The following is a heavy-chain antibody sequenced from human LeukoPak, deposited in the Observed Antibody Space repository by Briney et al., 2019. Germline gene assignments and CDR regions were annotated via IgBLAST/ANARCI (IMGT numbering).Heavy chain of an antibody. CDR2: IRTSSNSI. CDR1: GFTFSTYS. J-gene: IGHJ5*02. Sequence: GGPLRLSYVASGFTFSTYSRNWVRQAPGKGLEWVSSIRTSSNSIYYADSVKGRFTISRDNAKTSLYLQMNSLRAEDTAVYYCARDGGYCSGGSCNNWFDPWGQGTLVTVSS. CDR3: ARDGGYCSGGSCNNWFDP. V-gene: IGHV3-21*01. D-gene: IGHD2-15*01.